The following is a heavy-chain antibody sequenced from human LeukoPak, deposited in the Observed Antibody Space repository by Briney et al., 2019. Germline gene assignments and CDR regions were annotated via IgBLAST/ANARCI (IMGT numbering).Heavy chain of an antibody. Sequence: ASVKVSCKASGYTFTSYYMHWVRQAPGQGLEWMGLINPTGGSTGYAQKFQGRVTMTRNTSISTAYMELSSLRSEDTAVYYCTVTTTGDYYYMDVWGKGTTVTISS. J-gene: IGHJ6*03. D-gene: IGHD4-17*01. CDR2: INPTGGST. CDR1: GYTFTSYY. V-gene: IGHV1-46*01. CDR3: TVTTTGDYYYMDV.